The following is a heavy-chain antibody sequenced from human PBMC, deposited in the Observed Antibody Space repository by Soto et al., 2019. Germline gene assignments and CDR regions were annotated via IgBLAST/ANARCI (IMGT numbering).Heavy chain of an antibody. CDR2: IYYSGST. Sequence: SETLSLTCTVSGGSISSGGYYWSWIRQHPGKGLEWIGYIYYSGSTYYNPSLKSRVTISVDTSKNQFSLRLSSVTAADTAVYYCARERNIVVVPAAMPVAFDIWGQGTMVTVSS. J-gene: IGHJ3*02. D-gene: IGHD2-2*01. CDR1: GGSISSGGYY. V-gene: IGHV4-31*03. CDR3: ARERNIVVVPAAMPVAFDI.